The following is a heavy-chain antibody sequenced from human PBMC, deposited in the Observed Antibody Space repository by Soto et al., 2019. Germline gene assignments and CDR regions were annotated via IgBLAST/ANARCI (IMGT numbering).Heavy chain of an antibody. CDR3: AREGMATYWYFDL. Sequence: EVQLVESGGGLVQPGGSLRLSCAASGFTFSSYDMHWVRQATGKGLEWVSAIGTAGDTYYPGSVKGRFTISREIAKNSLYLQMNSLRAGDTAVYYCAREGMATYWYFDLWGRGTLVTVSS. CDR2: IGTAGDT. J-gene: IGHJ2*01. D-gene: IGHD5-12*01. V-gene: IGHV3-13*01. CDR1: GFTFSSYD.